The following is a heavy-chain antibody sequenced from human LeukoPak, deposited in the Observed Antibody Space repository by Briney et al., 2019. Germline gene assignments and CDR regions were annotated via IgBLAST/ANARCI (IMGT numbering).Heavy chain of an antibody. CDR1: GFTFSSYA. J-gene: IGHJ4*02. D-gene: IGHD3-22*01. CDR3: AKDPPLYYYDSSGQKPY. Sequence: PGGSLTLSCPASGFTFSSYAMSWVRQAPGKGLEWVSAISGSGGSTYYADSVKGRFTISRDNSKNTLYLQMNSLRAEDTAVYYCAKDPPLYYYDSSGQKPYWGQGTLVTVSS. CDR2: ISGSGGST. V-gene: IGHV3-23*01.